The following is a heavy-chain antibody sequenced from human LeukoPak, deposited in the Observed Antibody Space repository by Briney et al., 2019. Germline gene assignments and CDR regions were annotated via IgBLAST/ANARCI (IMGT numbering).Heavy chain of an antibody. V-gene: IGHV4-61*02. CDR1: GGSITSGSYY. J-gene: IGHJ5*02. D-gene: IGHD3-10*01. Sequence: TLSLTCTVPGGSITSGSYYWSWIRQPAGKGLEWIGRIYPTGSTSYNPSLKSRVTISVDTSKSQFSLKLSSVTAADTAVYYCARAVGSSESNWFDPWGQGTLATVSS. CDR3: ARAVGSSESNWFDP. CDR2: IYPTGST.